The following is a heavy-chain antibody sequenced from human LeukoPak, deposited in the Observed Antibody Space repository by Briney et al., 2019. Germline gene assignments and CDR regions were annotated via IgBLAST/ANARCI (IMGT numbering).Heavy chain of an antibody. D-gene: IGHD2-2*02. CDR1: GFTFSTYS. V-gene: IGHV3-21*01. CDR2: LSRSGNNM. J-gene: IGHJ3*02. CDR3: ARGPHCTSTSCYTTGVFDI. Sequence: GGSLRLSCATSGFTFSTYSMGWVRQAPGKGLEWVSSLSRSGNNMYSADSMKGRFTISRDNAKNSLVLQMSSLRAEDTAVYYCARGPHCTSTSCYTTGVFDIWGQGTMVTVSS.